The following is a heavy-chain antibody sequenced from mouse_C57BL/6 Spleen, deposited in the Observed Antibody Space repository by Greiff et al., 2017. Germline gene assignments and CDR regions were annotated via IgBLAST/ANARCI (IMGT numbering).Heavy chain of an antibody. CDR2: IDPETGGT. CDR3: TRGLYYDYGWFAY. J-gene: IGHJ3*01. V-gene: IGHV1-15*01. CDR1: GYTFTDYE. D-gene: IGHD2-4*01. Sequence: VKLKQSGAELVRPGASVTLSCKASGYTFTDYEMHWVKQTPVHGLEWIGAIDPETGGTAYNQKFKGKAILTADKSSSTAYMELRSLTSEDSAVYYCTRGLYYDYGWFAYWGQGTLVTVSA.